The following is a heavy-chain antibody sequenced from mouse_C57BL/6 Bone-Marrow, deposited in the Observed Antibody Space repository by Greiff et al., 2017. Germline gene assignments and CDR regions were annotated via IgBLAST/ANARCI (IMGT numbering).Heavy chain of an antibody. D-gene: IGHD2-4*01. Sequence: EVQLQQSGTVLARPGASVKMSCKTSGYTFTSYWMHWVKQRPGQGLEWIGAIYPGNSDTSYNQKFKGKAKLTAVTSASTAYMELSSLTNEDSAVYYCTRRSIYYDYDGAYWGQGTLVTVSA. V-gene: IGHV1-5*01. CDR2: IYPGNSDT. CDR3: TRRSIYYDYDGAY. CDR1: GYTFTSYW. J-gene: IGHJ3*01.